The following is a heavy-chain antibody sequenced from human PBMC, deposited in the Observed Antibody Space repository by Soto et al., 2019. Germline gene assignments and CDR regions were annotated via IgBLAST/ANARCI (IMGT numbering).Heavy chain of an antibody. Sequence: GGSLRLSCAASGFTFSNAWMNWVRQAPGKGLEWVGRIKSKTDGGTTDYAAPVKGRFTISRDDSKNTLFMQMNSLKTEDTAVYYCTTHYCGGDCLPGVYWGQGTLVTVSS. CDR3: TTHYCGGDCLPGVY. CDR1: GFTFSNAW. V-gene: IGHV3-15*07. J-gene: IGHJ4*02. CDR2: IKSKTDGGTT. D-gene: IGHD2-21*02.